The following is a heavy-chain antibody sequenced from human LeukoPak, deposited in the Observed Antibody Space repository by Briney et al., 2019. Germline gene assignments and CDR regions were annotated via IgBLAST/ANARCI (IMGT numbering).Heavy chain of an antibody. Sequence: KSSETLSLTCTVSGGSISSSSYYWGWIRQPPGKGLEWIGSIYYSGSTYYNPSLKSRVTISVDTSKNQFSLKLSSVTAADTAVYYCARDAGGDGYNVGFVNYWGQGTLVTVSS. J-gene: IGHJ4*02. V-gene: IGHV4-39*07. D-gene: IGHD5-24*01. CDR1: GGSISSSSYY. CDR3: ARDAGGDGYNVGFVNY. CDR2: IYYSGST.